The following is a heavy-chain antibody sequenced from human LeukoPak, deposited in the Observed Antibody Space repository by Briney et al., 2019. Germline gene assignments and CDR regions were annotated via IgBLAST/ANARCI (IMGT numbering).Heavy chain of an antibody. CDR1: GYTFTGYY. CDR2: INPNSGGT. CDR3: ARSFGVVIPLDV. D-gene: IGHD3-3*01. J-gene: IGHJ6*02. V-gene: IGHV1-2*02. Sequence: ASVKVSCKASGYTFTGYYMHWVRQAPGQGLEWMGWINPNSGGTNYAQKFQGRVTMTRDTSISTAYMELSRLRSDDTAVYYCARSFGVVIPLDVWGQGTTVTVSS.